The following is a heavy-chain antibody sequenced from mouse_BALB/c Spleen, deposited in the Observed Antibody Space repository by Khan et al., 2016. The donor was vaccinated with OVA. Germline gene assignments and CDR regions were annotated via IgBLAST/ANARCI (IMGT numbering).Heavy chain of an antibody. CDR3: ARAYGSSYWYFDV. J-gene: IGHJ1*01. Sequence: QVQLKESGPGLVAPSQSLSITCTVSGFSLTSYGVHWVRQPPGKGLEWLGVIWAGGSTNYNPALMSRLSINKDNSKSQVFLKMNSLQTDDTAMSYCARAYGSSYWYFDVWGAGTTVTVSS. V-gene: IGHV2-9*02. CDR1: GFSLTSYG. D-gene: IGHD1-1*01. CDR2: IWAGGST.